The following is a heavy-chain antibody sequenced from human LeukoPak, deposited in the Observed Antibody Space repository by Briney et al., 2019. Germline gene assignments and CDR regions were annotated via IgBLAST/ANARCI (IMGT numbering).Heavy chain of an antibody. CDR2: IKEDGSEK. Sequence: GGSLRLSCAASGFTFSRYWMSWVRQAPGKGLEWVANIKEDGSEKHYVDSVKGRFTISRDNTKNSLYLHMNSLRDEDTAVYYCARLYSRVGPFDYWGQGTLVTVSS. CDR1: GFTFSRYW. J-gene: IGHJ4*02. D-gene: IGHD5-18*01. V-gene: IGHV3-7*01. CDR3: ARLYSRVGPFDY.